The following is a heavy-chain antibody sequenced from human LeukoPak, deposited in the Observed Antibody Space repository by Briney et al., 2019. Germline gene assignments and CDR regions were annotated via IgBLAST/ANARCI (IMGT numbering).Heavy chain of an antibody. D-gene: IGHD3-10*01. CDR1: GGSISSSNW. Sequence: SETLSLTCAVSGGSISSSNWWSWVRQPPGKGLEWIGEIYHSGSTYYNPSLKSRVTISVDTSKNQFSLKLSSVTAADTAVYYCASGHYGSGSYYTDYWGQGTLVTVSS. CDR3: ASGHYGSGSYYTDY. V-gene: IGHV4-4*02. J-gene: IGHJ4*02. CDR2: IYHSGST.